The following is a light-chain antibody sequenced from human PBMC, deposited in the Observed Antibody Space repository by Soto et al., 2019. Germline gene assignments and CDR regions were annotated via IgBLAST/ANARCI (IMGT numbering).Light chain of an antibody. V-gene: IGKV1-5*03. Sequence: DIQMTQSPSTLSASVGDRVTITCRASQSISSWLAWYQQKPGKAPRLLIYKTSNLGSGVPSRFSGSGSGTEFTLTISGLQPDDFATYYCQQYDRLYTFGPGTRLEIK. J-gene: IGKJ5*01. CDR1: QSISSW. CDR2: KTS. CDR3: QQYDRLYT.